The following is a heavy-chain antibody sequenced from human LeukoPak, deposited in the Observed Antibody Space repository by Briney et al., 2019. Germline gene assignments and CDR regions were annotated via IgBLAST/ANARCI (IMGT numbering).Heavy chain of an antibody. D-gene: IGHD2-2*01. Sequence: SETLSLTCTVSGGSTSSYFWSWIRQPPGKGLEWIGYICYSGTTNYNPSLKSRVTISVDTSKNQFSLKLSSVTAADTAVYYCARSPRDQDAFDIWGQGTTVTVSS. CDR1: GGSTSSYF. V-gene: IGHV4-59*01. CDR3: ARSPRDQDAFDI. CDR2: ICYSGTT. J-gene: IGHJ3*02.